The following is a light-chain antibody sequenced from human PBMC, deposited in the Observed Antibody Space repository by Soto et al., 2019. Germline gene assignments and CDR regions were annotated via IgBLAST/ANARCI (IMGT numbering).Light chain of an antibody. CDR1: QSVSSSY. Sequence: EIVLTQSPGTLSLSPGERATLSCRASQSVSSSYLAWYQQKPGQAPRLLIYGASSRATGIPDRFSGSGSGTDFTLTISRPEPEDFAVYYCQQYGSGWTFGQGTKVEI. J-gene: IGKJ1*01. CDR3: QQYGSGWT. CDR2: GAS. V-gene: IGKV3-20*01.